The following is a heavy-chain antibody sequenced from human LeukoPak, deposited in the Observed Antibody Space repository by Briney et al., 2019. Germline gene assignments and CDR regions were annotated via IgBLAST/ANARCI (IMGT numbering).Heavy chain of an antibody. CDR3: GRDSTSMIPSAPGV. V-gene: IGHV3-48*01. J-gene: IGHJ3*01. D-gene: IGHD3-22*01. Sequence: GGSLRLSCAASGFTFSSYSMNWVRQAPGKGLEWVSYISSSSSTIYYADSVKGRFTISRDNAKNSLYLQMNSLRAEDTAVYYCGRDSTSMIPSAPGVWGQGTKVTVSS. CDR2: ISSSSSTI. CDR1: GFTFSSYS.